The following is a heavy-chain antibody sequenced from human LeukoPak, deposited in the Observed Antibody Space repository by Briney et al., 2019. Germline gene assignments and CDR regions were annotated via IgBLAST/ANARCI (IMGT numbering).Heavy chain of an antibody. CDR1: GYTFTGYY. D-gene: IGHD1-26*01. Sequence: ASVKVSCKASGYTFTGYYMHWVRQAPGQGLEWMGWINPNNGGTNYAQRFQGRVTMTRDTSINTSYMELSRLRSDDTAVYYCARDSKGIYYPLDYWGQGTLVTVSS. CDR3: ARDSKGIYYPLDY. J-gene: IGHJ4*02. CDR2: INPNNGGT. V-gene: IGHV1-2*02.